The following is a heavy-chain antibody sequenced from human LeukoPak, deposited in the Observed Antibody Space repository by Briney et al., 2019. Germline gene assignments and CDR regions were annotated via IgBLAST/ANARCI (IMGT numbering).Heavy chain of an antibody. CDR2: INAGNGNT. J-gene: IGHJ6*02. V-gene: IGHV1-3*01. CDR1: GYTFTSYA. CDR3: ARVLGLRQGYYYYGMDV. Sequence: VASVKVSCKASGYTFTSYAMHWVRQAPGQRLEWMGWINAGNGNTKYSQKFQGRVTITRDTSASTAYMELSSLRSEDTAVYYCARVLGLRQGYYYYGMDVWGQGTTVTASS.